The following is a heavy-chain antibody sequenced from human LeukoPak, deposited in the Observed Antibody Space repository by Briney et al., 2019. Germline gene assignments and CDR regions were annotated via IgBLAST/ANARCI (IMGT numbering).Heavy chain of an antibody. CDR1: GFTFSNYV. D-gene: IGHD1-1*01. V-gene: IGHV3-23*05. CDR2: INGSGSFT. Sequence: RGSLRLSCAASGFTFSNYVMGWVRQDPGKGLQWVSIINGSGSFTSYADPVKGRLTISRDNSKNTLYLQMNSLRAEDTAVYYCATHWRGRWGQGTLVTVSS. J-gene: IGHJ4*02. CDR3: ATHWRGR.